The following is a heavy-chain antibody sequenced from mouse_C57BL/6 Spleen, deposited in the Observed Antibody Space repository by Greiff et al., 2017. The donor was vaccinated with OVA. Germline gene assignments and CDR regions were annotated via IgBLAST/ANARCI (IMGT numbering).Heavy chain of an antibody. CDR3: ARDGSSPWFAY. D-gene: IGHD1-1*01. J-gene: IGHJ3*01. Sequence: QVQLQQSGPELVKPGASVKISCKASGYAFSSSWMNWVKQRPGKGLEWLGRIYPGDGDTNYNGKFKGKATLTADKSSSTAYMQLSSLTSEDSAVYFCARDGSSPWFAYWGQGTLVTVSA. CDR1: GYAFSSSW. V-gene: IGHV1-82*01. CDR2: IYPGDGDT.